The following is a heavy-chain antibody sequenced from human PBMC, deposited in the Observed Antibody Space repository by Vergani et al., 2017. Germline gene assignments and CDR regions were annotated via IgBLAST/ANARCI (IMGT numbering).Heavy chain of an antibody. V-gene: IGHV3-49*04. Sequence: EVQLMESGGGLEQPGRSLRLSCRASGFTFTDYGISWVRQAPGKGRKWVGFVRNKEDGGTPEHAASVKGRFTISRDDAKAIAYLQMNSLKTEDTAVYYCTTGFPGSSFSTYWGQGTLVTVAS. J-gene: IGHJ4*01. CDR2: VRNKEDGGTP. CDR1: GFTFTDYG. CDR3: TTGFPGSSFSTY. D-gene: IGHD3-10*01.